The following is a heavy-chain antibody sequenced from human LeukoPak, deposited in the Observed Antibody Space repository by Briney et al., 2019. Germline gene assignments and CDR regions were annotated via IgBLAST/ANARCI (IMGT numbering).Heavy chain of an antibody. CDR1: GDSVSSYSAA. CDR2: TYYRSKWYN. CDR3: VRHSTANSRYYGMDV. Sequence: SQTLSLTCAISGDSVSSYSAAWNWIRQSPSRGLEWLGRTYYRSKWYNDYAVSVQSRINIKPDTSKNQFSLQLIAVTPEAKAVYYCVRHSTANSRYYGMDVWGQGTTVIVSS. J-gene: IGHJ6*02. D-gene: IGHD1-14*01. V-gene: IGHV6-1*01.